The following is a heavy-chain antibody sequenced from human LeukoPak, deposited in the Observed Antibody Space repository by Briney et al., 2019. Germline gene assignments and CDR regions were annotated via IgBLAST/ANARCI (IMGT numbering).Heavy chain of an antibody. CDR3: TIDRDCRGGNCYSVAPYYYYGMDV. V-gene: IGHV3-15*01. CDR2: IRSKTSGGTT. Sequence: PGGSLRLSCTASGFTFSDAWMNWVRQAPGKGLEWVGRIRSKTSGGTTDYAAPGKGRFTISRDDSKNMLFLKMNNLKNEDAAVYYCTIDRDCRGGNCYSVAPYYYYGMDVWGQGATVTVSS. J-gene: IGHJ6*02. D-gene: IGHD2-15*01. CDR1: GFTFSDAW.